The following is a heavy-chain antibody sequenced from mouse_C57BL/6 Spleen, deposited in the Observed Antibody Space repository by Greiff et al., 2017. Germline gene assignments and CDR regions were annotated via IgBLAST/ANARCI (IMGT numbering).Heavy chain of an antibody. CDR1: GFTFSDYG. V-gene: IGHV5-17*01. CDR3: ADDYRYAMDY. J-gene: IGHJ4*01. D-gene: IGHD2-4*01. CDR2: ISSGSSTI. Sequence: VQLKESGGGLVKPGGSLKLSCAASGFTFSDYGMHWVRQAPEKGLECVAYISSGSSTIYYADTVKGRFTISRDNAKNTLFLQMTSLRSEDTAMYYCADDYRYAMDYWGQGTSVTVSS.